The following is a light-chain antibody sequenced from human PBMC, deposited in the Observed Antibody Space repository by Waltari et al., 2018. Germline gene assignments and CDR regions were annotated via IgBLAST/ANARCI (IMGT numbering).Light chain of an antibody. CDR3: QQRNTYPWT. CDR2: AAS. J-gene: IGKJ1*01. Sequence: DIQMTQSPSSLSASVGDKVTITSRARQGISNALAWFPPKPGKATKPLLYAASSLQTGVPSRFSGSGSGTDVTLTISSLQPEDFAVYYCQQRNTYPWTFGQGTKVEIK. CDR1: QGISNA. V-gene: IGKV1-16*01.